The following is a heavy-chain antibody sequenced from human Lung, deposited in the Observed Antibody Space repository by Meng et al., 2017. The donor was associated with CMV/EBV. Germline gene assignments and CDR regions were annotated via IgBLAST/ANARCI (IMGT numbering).Heavy chain of an antibody. Sequence: SETLSLTCTVSGGSVSSTNSYWGWLRQPPGKGLEWIGTIYYSGTTHYNPSLKSRVTISVDTSKNQFSLKLNSVTAADTAVYFCARDGYYDFWSGQYKPSNWFDPWGQGXLVTVS. J-gene: IGHJ5*02. CDR1: GGSVSSTNSY. CDR2: IYYSGTT. CDR3: ARDGYYDFWSGQYKPSNWFDP. D-gene: IGHD3-3*01. V-gene: IGHV4-39*07.